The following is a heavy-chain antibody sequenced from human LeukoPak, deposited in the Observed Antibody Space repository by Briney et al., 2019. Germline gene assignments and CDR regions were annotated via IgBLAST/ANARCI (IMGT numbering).Heavy chain of an antibody. J-gene: IGHJ4*02. CDR3: ARAAYDNSGYLTL. D-gene: IGHD3-22*01. Sequence: GRSLRLSCAAPGFTFSSYGMHWVRQAPGKGLEWVAVIWYDGSNKYYADFVKGRFTISRDSSKNTLYLQMNSLRAEDTAVYYCARAAYDNSGYLTLWGQGTLVTVSS. V-gene: IGHV3-33*01. CDR2: IWYDGSNK. CDR1: GFTFSSYG.